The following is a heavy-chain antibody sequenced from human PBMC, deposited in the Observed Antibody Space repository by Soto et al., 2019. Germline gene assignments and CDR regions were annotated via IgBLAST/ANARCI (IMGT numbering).Heavy chain of an antibody. CDR1: GFTFSSYA. V-gene: IGHV3-64D*06. J-gene: IGHJ6*02. CDR3: VKHPVVPAGIPTRRGMDV. CDR2: ISSSGGST. D-gene: IGHD2-2*01. Sequence: GGSLRLSCSASGFTFSSYAMHWVRQAPGKGLECVSSISSSGGSTYYADSVEGRFTISRDNSKNTLYLQMNSLRAEDTAVYYCVKHPVVPAGIPTRRGMDVWGQGTTVTVSS.